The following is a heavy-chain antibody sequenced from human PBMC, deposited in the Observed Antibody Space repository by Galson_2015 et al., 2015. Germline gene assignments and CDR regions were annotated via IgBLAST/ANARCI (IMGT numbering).Heavy chain of an antibody. V-gene: IGHV1-58*01. D-gene: IGHD3-10*01. CDR2: IVVGSGNT. J-gene: IGHJ6*02. CDR3: AAGPSVRGPCGMDV. Sequence: SVKVSCKASGFTFTSSAVQWVRQARGQRLEWIGWIVVGSGNTNYAQKFQERVTITRDMSTSTAYMELSSLRSEDTAVYYCAAGPSVRGPCGMDVWGQGTTVTVSS. CDR1: GFTFTSSA.